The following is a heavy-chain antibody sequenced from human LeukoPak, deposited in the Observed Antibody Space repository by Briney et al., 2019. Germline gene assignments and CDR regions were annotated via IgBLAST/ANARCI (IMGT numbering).Heavy chain of an antibody. J-gene: IGHJ4*02. Sequence: ASVKVSCKASGYTFTGYYMHWVRQAPGQGLEWMGCINPNSGGTNYAQKFQGRVTMTRDTSISTAYMELSRLRSDDTAVYYCARGGDHSSSWSKNPQDYWGQGTLVTVSS. CDR1: GYTFTGYY. D-gene: IGHD6-13*01. CDR2: INPNSGGT. CDR3: ARGGDHSSSWSKNPQDY. V-gene: IGHV1-2*02.